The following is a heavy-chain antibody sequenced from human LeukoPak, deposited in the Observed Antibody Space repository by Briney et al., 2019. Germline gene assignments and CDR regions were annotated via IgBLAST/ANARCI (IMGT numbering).Heavy chain of an antibody. Sequence: GGSLRLSCAVSGLAFSSHWMHWVRQAPGKGLMWVSHVKSDGSSTNYADAVRGRFTISRDNAKNTLYLQMNSLRAEDTAVYYCARGNDYWSGYIDFWGQGTLVTVSS. CDR2: VKSDGSST. V-gene: IGHV3-74*01. CDR1: GLAFSSHW. D-gene: IGHD3-3*01. J-gene: IGHJ4*02. CDR3: ARGNDYWSGYIDF.